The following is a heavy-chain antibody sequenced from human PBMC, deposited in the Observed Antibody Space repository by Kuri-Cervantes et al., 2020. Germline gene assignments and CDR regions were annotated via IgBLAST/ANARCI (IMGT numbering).Heavy chain of an antibody. D-gene: IGHD3-22*01. J-gene: IGHJ4*02. CDR3: ARVGYDRSGYRTEFNFDF. CDR1: GFNFNFFS. Sequence: GESLKISCAASGFNFNFFSMNWVRKAPGKGLEWISYIISSSNTRYYADSVKGRFTISRDNSKNSLYLQMNSLRAEDTAIYFCARVGYDRSGYRTEFNFDFWGQGTLVTVSS. V-gene: IGHV3-48*01. CDR2: IISSSNTR.